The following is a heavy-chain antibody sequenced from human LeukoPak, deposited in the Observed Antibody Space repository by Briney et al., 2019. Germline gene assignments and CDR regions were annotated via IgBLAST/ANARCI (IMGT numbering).Heavy chain of an antibody. CDR2: IIPILGIA. D-gene: IGHD1-26*01. V-gene: IGHV1-69*04. Sequence: GASVKVSCKASGGTFSSYAISWVRQAPGQGPEWMGRIIPILGIANYAQKFQGRVTITADKSTSTAYMELSSLRSEDTAVYYCARTGYSGSYVLRYYYFDYWGQGTLVTVSS. CDR1: GGTFSSYA. CDR3: ARTGYSGSYVLRYYYFDY. J-gene: IGHJ4*02.